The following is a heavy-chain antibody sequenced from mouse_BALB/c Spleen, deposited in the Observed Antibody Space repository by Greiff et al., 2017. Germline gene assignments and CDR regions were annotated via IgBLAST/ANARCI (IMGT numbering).Heavy chain of an antibody. J-gene: IGHJ3*01. CDR2: IYPGSGST. CDR1: GYNFTSYW. CDR3: ARGRDGNLFAY. V-gene: IGHV1-55*01. Sequence: VQLQQPGAELVKPGTSVKLSCKASGYNFTSYWINWVKLRPGQGLEWIGDIYPGSGSTNYNEKFKSKATLTVDTSSSTAYMQLSSLASEDSALYYCARGRDGNLFAYWGQGTLVTVSA. D-gene: IGHD2-1*01.